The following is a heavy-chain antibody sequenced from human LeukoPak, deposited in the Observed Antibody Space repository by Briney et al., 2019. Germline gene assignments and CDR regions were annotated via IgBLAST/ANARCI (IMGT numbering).Heavy chain of an antibody. CDR1: GFTFTSYY. D-gene: IGHD3-22*01. J-gene: IGHJ6*02. V-gene: IGHV1-46*01. CDR3: ARVAYYYDSAGLYLNYFYGMDV. CDR2: INPSGDTT. Sequence: GASVKVSCKASGFTFTSYYMHWVRQAPGQGLEWMGVINPSGDTTSYAQKFQDRVTMTRDTSTNTVYMELSSLRSEDTAVYYCARVAYYYDSAGLYLNYFYGMDVWGQGTTVTVSS.